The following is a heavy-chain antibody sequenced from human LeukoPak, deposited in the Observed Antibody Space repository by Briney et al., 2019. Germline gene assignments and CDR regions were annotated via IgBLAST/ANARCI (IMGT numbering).Heavy chain of an antibody. V-gene: IGHV1-69*13. CDR1: GGTFSSYA. CDR2: IIPILGTA. D-gene: IGHD6-13*01. Sequence: ASVKVSCKASGGTFSSYAISWVRQAPGQGLEWMGGIIPILGTANYAQKFQGRVTITADESTSTAYMELSSLRSEDTAVYYCARYSSSWYSIDYWGQGTLVTVSS. J-gene: IGHJ4*02. CDR3: ARYSSSWYSIDY.